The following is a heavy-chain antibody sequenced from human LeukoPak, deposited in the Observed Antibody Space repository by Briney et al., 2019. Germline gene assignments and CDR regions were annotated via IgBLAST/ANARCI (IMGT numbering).Heavy chain of an antibody. V-gene: IGHV1-69*05. CDR2: IIPIFGTA. CDR3: ARGPDYDIWSGIFDY. D-gene: IGHD3-3*01. CDR1: GGTFSSSA. J-gene: IGHJ4*02. Sequence: SVKVSCKASGGTFSSSAVSWVRQAPGQGPKWMGGIIPIFGTANYAQKFQGRVTITTDESTSTAYMELSSLRSEDTAVYYCARGPDYDIWSGIFDYWGQGTLVTVSS.